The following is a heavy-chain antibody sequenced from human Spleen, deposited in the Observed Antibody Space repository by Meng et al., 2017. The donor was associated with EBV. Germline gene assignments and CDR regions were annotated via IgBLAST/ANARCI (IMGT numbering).Heavy chain of an antibody. CDR2: IYRGGST. J-gene: IGHJ4*02. CDR3: VRTDRVGDTVDYFDS. CDR1: GGSFSGYY. Sequence: QVQLQQWGAGLLKPSETLSLTCVVYGGSFSGYYCTWIRQPPGKGLEWIGEIYRGGSTNYNPSLKSRVNMSVDKSKNKFSLNLSSVTAADTAVYYCVRTDRVGDTVDYFDSWGQGTLVTVSS. V-gene: IGHV4-34*01. D-gene: IGHD1-26*01.